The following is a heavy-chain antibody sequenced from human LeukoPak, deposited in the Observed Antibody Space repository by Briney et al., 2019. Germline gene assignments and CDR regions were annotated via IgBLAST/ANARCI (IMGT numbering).Heavy chain of an antibody. V-gene: IGHV1-8*01. J-gene: IGHJ6*03. Sequence: ASVKVSCKASGYTFTSYDINWMRQATGQGLEWMGWMNPNSGNTGYAQKFQGRVTITRNTSISTAYMELSSLRSEDTAVYYCARGPRNDYVWGSYRWYYYYYMDVWGKGTTVTVSS. CDR2: MNPNSGNT. CDR1: GYTFTSYD. D-gene: IGHD3-16*02. CDR3: ARGPRNDYVWGSYRWYYYYYMDV.